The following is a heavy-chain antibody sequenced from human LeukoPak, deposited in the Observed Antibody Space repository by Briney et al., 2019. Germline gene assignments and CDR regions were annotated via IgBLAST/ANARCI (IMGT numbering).Heavy chain of an antibody. D-gene: IGHD3-3*01. CDR1: GFTFSTHG. Sequence: PGRSLRLSCAASGFTFSTHGMHWVRQAPGKGLEWVAVIWYDGSNKYYADSVRGRFTISRDNFKNTLYLQMNSLRAEDTAVYYCARDLEIGSSSYYFDYWGQGTLVTVSS. J-gene: IGHJ4*02. V-gene: IGHV3-33*01. CDR3: ARDLEIGSSSYYFDY. CDR2: IWYDGSNK.